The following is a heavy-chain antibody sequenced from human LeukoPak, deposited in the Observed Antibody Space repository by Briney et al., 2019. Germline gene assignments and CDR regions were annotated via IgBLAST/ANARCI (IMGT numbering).Heavy chain of an antibody. CDR3: ARDGITIFGVATAFDI. CDR2: ISAYNGNT. J-gene: IGHJ3*02. V-gene: IGHV1-18*01. CDR1: GYTFTSYG. D-gene: IGHD3-3*01. Sequence: ASVKVSCKASGYTFTSYGISWVRQAPGQGLEWMGWISAYNGNTNYAQKLQGRVTMTTDTSTSTAYMELRSLRSDDTAVYYCARDGITIFGVATAFDIWGQGTMVTVSS.